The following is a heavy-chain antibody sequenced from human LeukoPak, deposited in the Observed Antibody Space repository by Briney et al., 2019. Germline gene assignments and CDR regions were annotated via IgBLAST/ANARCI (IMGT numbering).Heavy chain of an antibody. V-gene: IGHV3-9*01. D-gene: IGHD3-22*01. CDR1: GFTFDDYA. CDR3: AKDLSSAITSALVLDV. CDR2: ITWNRDKI. J-gene: IGHJ6*02. Sequence: SGGSLRLSCTVSGFTFDDYAMHWARHTPGKGLEWVSGITWNRDKIGYGDSVKGRFTISRDNVKNVLYLQMNSLRPEDTALYYCAKDLSSAITSALVLDVWGQGTTVIVS.